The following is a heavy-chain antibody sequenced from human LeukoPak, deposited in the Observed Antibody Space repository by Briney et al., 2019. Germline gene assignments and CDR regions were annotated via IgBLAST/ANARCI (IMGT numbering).Heavy chain of an antibody. CDR3: ARAEGTAITHDY. D-gene: IGHD5-18*01. V-gene: IGHV4-59*12. CDR2: IKYSGST. CDR1: GGSISGYY. Sequence: SETLSLTCTVSGGSISGYYWSWIRQPPGKRLEWIGYIKYSGSTYYNPSLKSRVTISVDTSKNQFSLKLSSVTAADTAVYYCARAEGTAITHDYWGQGTLVTVSS. J-gene: IGHJ4*02.